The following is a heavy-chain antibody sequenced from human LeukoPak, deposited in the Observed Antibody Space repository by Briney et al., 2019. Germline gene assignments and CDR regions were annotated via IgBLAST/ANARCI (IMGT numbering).Heavy chain of an antibody. Sequence: GGSLRLSCAASGFTFSSYAMSWVRQAPGKGLAWVSVISSSADSTYYADSVKGRFTISRDNSKNTLYLQMNNLRAEDTAVYYCAKPLEKYTYGGNFDYWGQGILVTVSS. CDR1: GFTFSSYA. CDR3: AKPLEKYTYGGNFDY. CDR2: ISSSADST. J-gene: IGHJ4*02. V-gene: IGHV3-23*01. D-gene: IGHD4-23*01.